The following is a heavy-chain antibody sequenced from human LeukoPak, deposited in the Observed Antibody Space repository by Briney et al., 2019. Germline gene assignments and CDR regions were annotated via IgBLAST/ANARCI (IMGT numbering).Heavy chain of an antibody. V-gene: IGHV4-59*01. J-gene: IGHJ6*02. CDR2: IYYSGST. CDR3: ARILLHYDILTGYFPTYGMDV. D-gene: IGHD3-9*01. Sequence: SETLSLTCVVSGGSISSYYWNWIRQPPGKGLEWIGYIYYSGSTNYNPSLKSRVTISVDTSKNQFSLKLSSVTAADTAVYYCARILLHYDILTGYFPTYGMDVWGQGTTVTVSS. CDR1: GGSISSYY.